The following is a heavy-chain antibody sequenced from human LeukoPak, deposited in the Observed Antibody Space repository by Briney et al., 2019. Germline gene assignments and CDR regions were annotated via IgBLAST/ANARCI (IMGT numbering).Heavy chain of an antibody. CDR2: ISASGGST. V-gene: IGHV3-23*01. CDR3: VRDSYYHPDY. J-gene: IGHJ4*02. CDR1: GFTFSSYG. D-gene: IGHD3-10*01. Sequence: GGSLRLSCAASGFTFSSYGMSWVRQAPGKGLEWVSAISASGGSTYYADSVKGRFTISRDNAKNSLYLQMNSLRAEDTAVYYCVRDSYYHPDYWGQGTLVTVSS.